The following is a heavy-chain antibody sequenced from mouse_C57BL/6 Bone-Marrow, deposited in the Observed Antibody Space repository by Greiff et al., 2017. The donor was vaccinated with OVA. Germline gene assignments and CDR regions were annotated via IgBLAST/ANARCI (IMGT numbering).Heavy chain of an antibody. D-gene: IGHD3-1*01. Sequence: QVQLQQPGAELVMPGASVKLSCKASGYTFTSYWMHWVKQRPGQGLEWIGEIDPSDSYTNYNQKFKGKSTLTVDKSSSTAYMQLSSLTSEDSAVYYCARQLYAMDYWGQGTSVTVSS. V-gene: IGHV1-69*01. CDR1: GYTFTSYW. CDR2: IDPSDSYT. CDR3: ARQLYAMDY. J-gene: IGHJ4*01.